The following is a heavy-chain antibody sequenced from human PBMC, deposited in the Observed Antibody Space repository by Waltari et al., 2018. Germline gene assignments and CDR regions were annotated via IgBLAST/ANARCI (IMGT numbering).Heavy chain of an antibody. CDR1: GFTVRDNY. D-gene: IGHD3-16*01. V-gene: IGHV3-53*01. CDR3: AREWSNATTWFGGYFDL. CDR2: SYNDGST. J-gene: IGHJ4*02. Sequence: EEQLVESGGRLVQSGGSLRLSCAASGFTVRDNYMTWVRQAPGKGLEWVSVSYNDGSTFYAESVKGRFTISREISRNEVSLQMHSVRGDDAGIYYCAREWSNATTWFGGYFDLWGQGTQVIVSS.